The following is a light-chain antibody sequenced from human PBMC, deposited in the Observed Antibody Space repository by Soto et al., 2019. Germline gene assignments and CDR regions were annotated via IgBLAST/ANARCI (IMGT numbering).Light chain of an antibody. CDR3: QQRSNWPLT. CDR1: QSVSSY. V-gene: IGKV3-11*01. Sequence: EIVLTQSPATLSLFPGERATLSCRASQSVSSYFAWYQQKPGQAPRLLIYDASSRATGIPARFSGSGSGTDFTLTISSLEPEDFEVYYCQQRSNWPLTFGQGTRVEIK. J-gene: IGKJ1*01. CDR2: DAS.